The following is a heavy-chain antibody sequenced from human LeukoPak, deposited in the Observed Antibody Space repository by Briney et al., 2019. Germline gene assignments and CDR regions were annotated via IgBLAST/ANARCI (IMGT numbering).Heavy chain of an antibody. CDR2: IYYSGST. CDR3: ARLGPAMVTVDY. CDR1: GGSISSYY. Sequence: SETLSLTCTVSGGSISSYYWSWLRQPPGKGLEWIGYIYYSGSTNYNPSLKSRVTISVDTSKNQFSLKLSSVTAADTAVYYCARLGPAMVTVDYWGQGTLVTVSS. J-gene: IGHJ4*02. V-gene: IGHV4-59*01. D-gene: IGHD5-18*01.